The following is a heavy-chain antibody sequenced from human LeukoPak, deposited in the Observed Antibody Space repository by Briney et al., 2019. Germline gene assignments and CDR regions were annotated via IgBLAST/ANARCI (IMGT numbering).Heavy chain of an antibody. J-gene: IGHJ5*02. Sequence: PSETLSLTCAVYGGSFSGYYWSWIRQPPGKGLEWIGEINHSGSTNYNPSLKSRVTIPVDTSKNQFSLKLSSVTAADTAVYYCASSSCSGGSCYPSAWFDPWGQGTLVTVSS. CDR2: INHSGST. CDR3: ASSSCSGGSCYPSAWFDP. V-gene: IGHV4-34*01. CDR1: GGSFSGYY. D-gene: IGHD2-15*01.